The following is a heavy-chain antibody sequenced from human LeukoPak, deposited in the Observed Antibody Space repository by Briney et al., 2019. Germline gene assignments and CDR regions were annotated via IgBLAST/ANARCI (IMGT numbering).Heavy chain of an antibody. CDR3: ARAILEASGYHYGMDV. J-gene: IGHJ6*02. Sequence: ASVKVSCKASGYTFTSYGIGGVRQAPGQGLEWMGWISADNGNTNYAHKLQGRVTMTTDTSTSTAYTELRSLRPDDTAVYYCARAILEASGYHYGMDVWGQGTTVTVSS. V-gene: IGHV1-18*01. CDR1: GYTFTSYG. CDR2: ISADNGNT. D-gene: IGHD1-1*01.